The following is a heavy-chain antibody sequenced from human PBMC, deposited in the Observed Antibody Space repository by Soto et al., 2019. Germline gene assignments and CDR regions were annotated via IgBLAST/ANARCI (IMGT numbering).Heavy chain of an antibody. CDR2: IYYSGST. CDR1: GGSISSSSYY. Sequence: QLQLQESGPGLVKPSETLSLTCTVSGGSISSSSYYWGWIRQPPGKGLEWIGSIYYSGSTYYNPSLKSRVTISVDTSKNQFSLKLSSVTAADTAVYYCALFRWLQFGYFDYWGQGTLVTVSS. D-gene: IGHD5-12*01. V-gene: IGHV4-39*01. CDR3: ALFRWLQFGYFDY. J-gene: IGHJ4*02.